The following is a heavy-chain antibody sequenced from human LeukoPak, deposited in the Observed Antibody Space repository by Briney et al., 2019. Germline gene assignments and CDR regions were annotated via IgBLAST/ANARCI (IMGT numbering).Heavy chain of an antibody. D-gene: IGHD6-6*01. Sequence: NASETLSLTCTVSGGSISSYYWSWIRQPPGKGLEWVGYIYYSGSTNYNPSLKSRVTISVDTSKNQFSLKLSSVTAADTAVYYCARENSSSDYYYYYGMDVWGQGTTVTVSS. CDR1: GGSISSYY. CDR3: ARENSSSDYYYYYGMDV. V-gene: IGHV4-59*01. J-gene: IGHJ6*02. CDR2: IYYSGST.